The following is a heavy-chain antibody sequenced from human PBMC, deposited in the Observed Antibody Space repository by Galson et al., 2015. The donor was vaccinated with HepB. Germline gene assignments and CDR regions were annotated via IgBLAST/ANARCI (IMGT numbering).Heavy chain of an antibody. CDR2: ISSGGRNE. V-gene: IGHV3-30*03. J-gene: IGHJ4*02. CDR1: GFTFSSCA. CDR3: VKARNSGWYEVDS. D-gene: IGHD6-19*01. Sequence: SLRLSCAASGFTFSSCAMHWVRQAPGKGLEWVAVISSGGRNEFYADPVRGRFTISRDNAQNTLYLQMNSLRPADTAVYYCVKARNSGWYEVDSWGQGTLVTVSS.